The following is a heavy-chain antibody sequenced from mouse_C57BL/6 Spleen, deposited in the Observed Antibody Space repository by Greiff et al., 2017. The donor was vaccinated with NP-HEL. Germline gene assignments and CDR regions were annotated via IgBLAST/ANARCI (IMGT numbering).Heavy chain of an antibody. CDR3: ARGIIRGAMDY. Sequence: EVKLVESGPGLVKPSQSLSLTCSVTGYSITSGYYWNWIRQFPGNKLEWMGYISYDGSNNYNPSLKNRISITRDTSKNQFFLKLNSVTTEDTATYYCARGIIRGAMDYWGQGTSVTVSS. CDR1: GYSITSGYY. D-gene: IGHD1-1*01. CDR2: ISYDGSN. V-gene: IGHV3-6*01. J-gene: IGHJ4*01.